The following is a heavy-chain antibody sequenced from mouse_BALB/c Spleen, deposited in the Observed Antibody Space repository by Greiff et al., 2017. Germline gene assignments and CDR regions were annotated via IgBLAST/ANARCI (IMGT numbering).Heavy chain of an antibody. Sequence: EVKLVESGGDLVKPGGSLKLSCAASGFTFSSYGMSWVRQTPDKRLEWVATISSGGSYTYYPDSVKGRFTISRDNAKNTLYLQMSSLKSEDTAMYYCARQGWGQGTLVTVSA. CDR3: ARQG. CDR1: GFTFSSYG. V-gene: IGHV5-6*01. CDR2: ISSGGSYT. J-gene: IGHJ3*01.